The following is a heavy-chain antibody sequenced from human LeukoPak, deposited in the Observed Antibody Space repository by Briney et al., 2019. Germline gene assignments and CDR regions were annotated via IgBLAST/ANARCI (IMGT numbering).Heavy chain of an antibody. Sequence: GGSLRLSCAASGFTFSSYSMNWVRQAPGKGLEWVSSISSSSSYIYYADSVKGRFTISRDNSKNTLYLQMNSLRAEDTAVYYCAREGSAYYDSSGYYIWGQGTLVTVSS. CDR3: AREGSAYYDSSGYYI. CDR1: GFTFSSYS. D-gene: IGHD3-22*01. V-gene: IGHV3-21*04. J-gene: IGHJ4*02. CDR2: ISSSSSYI.